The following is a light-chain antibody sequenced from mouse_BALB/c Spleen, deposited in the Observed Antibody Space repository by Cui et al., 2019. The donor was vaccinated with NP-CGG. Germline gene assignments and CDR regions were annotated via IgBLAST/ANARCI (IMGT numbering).Light chain of an antibody. CDR2: GTN. CDR3: ALWYSNHWV. J-gene: IGLJ1*01. Sequence: HAVETQESALTTSPGETVTLTCRLSTGAVTTSNYANWVQEKPDHLFTGLIGGTNNRVPGVPARFSGSLIGDKAALTVTGAQAEDEAIYFCALWYSNHWVFGGGTKLTVL. CDR1: TGAVTTSNY. V-gene: IGLV1*01.